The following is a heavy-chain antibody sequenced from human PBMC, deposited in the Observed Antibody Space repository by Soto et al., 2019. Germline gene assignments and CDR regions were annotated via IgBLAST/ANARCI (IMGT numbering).Heavy chain of an antibody. CDR3: AFNSGSGSYYFDY. V-gene: IGHV3-23*01. Sequence: EVQLLESGGGLVQPGGSLRLSCAASGFTFSSYAMWWVRQAPGKGLECVSAISGGGETTYYADSVKGRFTISRDNSKNTLYLQMNSLRAGETAVYYCAFNSGSGSYYFDYWGQGTLVTVSS. CDR2: ISGGGETT. D-gene: IGHD3-10*01. CDR1: GFTFSSYA. J-gene: IGHJ4*02.